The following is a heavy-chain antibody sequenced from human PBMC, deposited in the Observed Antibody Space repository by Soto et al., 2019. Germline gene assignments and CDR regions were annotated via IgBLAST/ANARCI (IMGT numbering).Heavy chain of an antibody. Sequence: PSETLSLTCAVYGGSFSGYYWSWIRQPPGKGLEWIGEINHSGSTNYNPSLKSRVTISVDTSKNQFSLKLSSVTAADTAVYYCARGQSGTQDGYKLGAYYFVYWGQGTLVTVSS. V-gene: IGHV4-34*01. CDR3: ARGQSGTQDGYKLGAYYFVY. J-gene: IGHJ4*02. CDR1: GGSFSGYY. D-gene: IGHD3-10*01. CDR2: INHSGST.